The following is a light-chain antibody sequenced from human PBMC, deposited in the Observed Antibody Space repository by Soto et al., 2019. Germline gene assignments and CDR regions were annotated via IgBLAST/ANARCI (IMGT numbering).Light chain of an antibody. J-gene: IGKJ5*01. CDR3: QQYGSSPIT. V-gene: IGKV3-20*01. CDR2: GAS. Sequence: EIVMTQSPATLSVSPGERAILSCRASQSVSSNLAWYQQKPGQAPRLLIYGASTRATDIPARFSGSGSGTDFTLTISRLEPEDFAVYYCQQYGSSPITFGQGTRLEIK. CDR1: QSVSSN.